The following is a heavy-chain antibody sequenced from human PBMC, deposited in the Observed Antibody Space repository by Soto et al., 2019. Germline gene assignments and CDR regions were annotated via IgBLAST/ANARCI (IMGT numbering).Heavy chain of an antibody. V-gene: IGHV1-69*12. CDR1: GGTFSSYA. D-gene: IGHD5-12*01. Sequence: QVQLVQSGAEVRQPASSVKVSCKTSGGTFSSYAISWVRQAPGQGLEWMGGIVPIVDTSTYAQKFQGRVTITADESTDNVFMELSSLRSDDTAVYYCVRVVAIPGYPDNWGQGTLVTVSS. CDR2: IVPIVDTS. J-gene: IGHJ4*02. CDR3: VRVVAIPGYPDN.